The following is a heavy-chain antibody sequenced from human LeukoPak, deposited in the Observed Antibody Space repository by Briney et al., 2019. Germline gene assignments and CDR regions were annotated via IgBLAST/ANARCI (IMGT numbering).Heavy chain of an antibody. CDR1: GGSLSSSSDY. Sequence: TSETLSHTCTVSGGSLSSSSDYWGWIRQPPGRGLEWIGSIYYSGSTYCNPSLKTRVTISVDTSKNHCSLKRSSVPPADTAVFYGAIHLQYSYLVIWGKGAQVTVSS. CDR3: AIHLQYSYLVI. CDR2: IYYSGST. D-gene: IGHD3-10*01. V-gene: IGHV4-39*01. J-gene: IGHJ6*01.